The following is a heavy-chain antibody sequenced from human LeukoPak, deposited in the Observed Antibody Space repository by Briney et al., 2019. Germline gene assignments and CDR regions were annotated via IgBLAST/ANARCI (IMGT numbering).Heavy chain of an antibody. CDR2: VYYTGST. D-gene: IGHD5-18*01. V-gene: IGHV4-39*07. CDR3: ARDYQGGYGDKTVDY. J-gene: IGHJ4*02. Sequence: SETLSLTCSVSGGSISTYNYYWGWIRQPPGKGLEWIGSVYYTGSTYHNPSLKSRVTMSVDTSRNQFSLRLSSVTAADTAVYYCARDYQGGYGDKTVDYWGQGTLVTVSS. CDR1: GGSISTYNYY.